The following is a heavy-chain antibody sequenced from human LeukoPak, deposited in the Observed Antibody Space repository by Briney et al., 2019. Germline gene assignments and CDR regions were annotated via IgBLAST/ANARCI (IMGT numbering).Heavy chain of an antibody. Sequence: PGGSLRLSCAASGFTFSNAWMNWVRQAPGKGLEWVGRIKSRTDGGTTGYAAPVKGRFTISRDDSKNTLYLQMNSLKSEDTAVYYCTTVYWYYGSGSYDYWGQGTLVTVSS. D-gene: IGHD3-10*01. CDR3: TTVYWYYGSGSYDY. CDR2: IKSRTDGGTT. CDR1: GFTFSNAW. J-gene: IGHJ4*02. V-gene: IGHV3-15*01.